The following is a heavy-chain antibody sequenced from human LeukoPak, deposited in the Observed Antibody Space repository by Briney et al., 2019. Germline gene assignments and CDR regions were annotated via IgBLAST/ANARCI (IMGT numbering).Heavy chain of an antibody. V-gene: IGHV3-23*01. D-gene: IGHD4/OR15-4a*01. CDR3: AKSKGARQIDY. CDR2: ISGSGGNT. Sequence: GGSLRLSCAASGFTFSNYAMSWVRQAPGKGLEWVSSISGSGGNTYYADSVRGRFTISRDNSKNTLYLQMNTLRAEDTAAYYCAKSKGARQIDYWGQGTLVIVSS. CDR1: GFTFSNYA. J-gene: IGHJ4*02.